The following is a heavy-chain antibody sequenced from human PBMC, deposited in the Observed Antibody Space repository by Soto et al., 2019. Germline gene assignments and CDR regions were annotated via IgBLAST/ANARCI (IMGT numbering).Heavy chain of an antibody. CDR3: ARGSTVTANEYGLDV. V-gene: IGHV3-30*03. CDR1: GFTFSSYG. Sequence: QVQVAESGGGVVQPGRSLRLSCAASGFTFSSYGMHWVRQAPGKGPEWVAVISNDASGKIHADSVKGRFTILRDNSENMVFLQMNSLRVEDTAVYYCARGSTVTANEYGLDVWGQGTTVIVSS. D-gene: IGHD4-17*01. CDR2: ISNDASGK. J-gene: IGHJ6*02.